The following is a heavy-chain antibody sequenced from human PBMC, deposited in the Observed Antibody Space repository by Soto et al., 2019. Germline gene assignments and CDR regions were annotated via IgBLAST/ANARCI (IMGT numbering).Heavy chain of an antibody. J-gene: IGHJ3*01. D-gene: IGHD6-13*01. V-gene: IGHV4-31*11. CDR3: ARDLRYSSRLPDDAFDL. CDR1: GGSISSGDYY. CDR2: IYYSGST. Sequence: PSETLSLTCAVYGGSISSGDYYWSWIRQHPGKGLEWIGYIYYSGSTYYNPSLKSRVTISVDTSKNQFSLKLSSVTAADTAVYYCARDLRYSSRLPDDAFDLWGQGTMVTVSS.